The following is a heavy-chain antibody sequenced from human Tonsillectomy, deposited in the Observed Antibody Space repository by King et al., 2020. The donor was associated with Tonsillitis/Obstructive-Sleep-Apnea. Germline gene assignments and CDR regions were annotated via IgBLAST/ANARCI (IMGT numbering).Heavy chain of an antibody. Sequence: VQLVESGGGVVQPGRSLRLSCAASGFTFSSYAMHWVRQAPGKGLEWVTVISYDGSHKYYADSVKGRFTISRDNSKNTLYLQMNSLRPEDTAVYYCARAPGIAASNINYYFGMYVWGQGTTVTVSS. CDR3: ARAPGIAASNINYYFGMYV. D-gene: IGHD6-13*01. J-gene: IGHJ6*02. CDR2: ISYDGSHK. CDR1: GFTFSSYA. V-gene: IGHV3-30*04.